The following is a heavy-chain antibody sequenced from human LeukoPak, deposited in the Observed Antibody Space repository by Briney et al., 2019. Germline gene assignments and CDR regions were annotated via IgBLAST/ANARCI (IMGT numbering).Heavy chain of an antibody. J-gene: IGHJ4*02. V-gene: IGHV3-49*04. CDR3: TRPYSSGWYHLDY. CDR2: IRRKANGGTT. CDR1: GFTFGDYD. D-gene: IGHD6-19*01. Sequence: GGSLRLSCTASGFTFGDYDMSWVRQAPGKGLEWVGFIRRKANGGTTEYAASVKGRFTISRDDSKSIAYLQMNSLKTEDTAVYYCTRPYSSGWYHLDYWGQGTLVTVSS.